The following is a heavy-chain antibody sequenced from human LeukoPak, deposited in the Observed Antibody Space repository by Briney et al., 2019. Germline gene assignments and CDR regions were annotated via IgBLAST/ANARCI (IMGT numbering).Heavy chain of an antibody. CDR2: INHSGST. CDR1: GGSISSSSYY. D-gene: IGHD3-10*01. CDR3: AASMVRGVITR. J-gene: IGHJ4*02. V-gene: IGHV4-39*07. Sequence: SETLSLTCTVSGGSISSSSYYWSWIRQPPGKGLEWIGEINHSGSTNYNPSLKSRVTISVDTSKNQFSLKLSSVTAADTAVYYCAASMVRGVITRWGQGTLVTVSS.